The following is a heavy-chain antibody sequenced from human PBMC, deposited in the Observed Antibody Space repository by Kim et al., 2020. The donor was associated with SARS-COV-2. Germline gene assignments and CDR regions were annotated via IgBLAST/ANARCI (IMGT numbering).Heavy chain of an antibody. CDR3: ARQMGAYYSAFDY. D-gene: IGHD3-22*01. V-gene: IGHV4-59*08. Sequence: YNPSLKSRVIISVDTSKSQSSLKLSSVTAADTSVYYCARQMGAYYSAFDYWGQGTLVTVSS. J-gene: IGHJ4*02.